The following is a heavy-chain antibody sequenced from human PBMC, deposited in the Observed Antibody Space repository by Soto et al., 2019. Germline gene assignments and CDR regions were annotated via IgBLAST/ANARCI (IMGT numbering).Heavy chain of an antibody. CDR3: AREGQPAAGTTPHN. CDR2: ISYDGGKK. D-gene: IGHD6-13*01. J-gene: IGHJ4*02. Sequence: GGSLRLSCAASAFNFSSYAMLWVRQAPGKGLEWVAVISYDGGKKYYADSVKGRFTISRDNSQNTLYVEMTSLSAEDTAVYYCAREGQPAAGTTPHNWGQGTLVTV. V-gene: IGHV3-30*04. CDR1: AFNFSSYA.